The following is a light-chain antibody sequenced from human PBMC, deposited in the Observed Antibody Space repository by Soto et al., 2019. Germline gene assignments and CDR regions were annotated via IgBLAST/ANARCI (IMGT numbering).Light chain of an antibody. Sequence: DIPMTQSPSTLSVSAGDRGPIXWRASQTVDSWLAWYERRLVKPRNLLIYKAFTLASGVPSRSSGSGSGTEFTLIISSLQSEDFAVYYCQQYNNWPRTFGQGTKVDIK. CDR1: QTVDSW. V-gene: IGKV1-5*03. CDR3: QQYNNWPRT. J-gene: IGKJ1*01. CDR2: KAF.